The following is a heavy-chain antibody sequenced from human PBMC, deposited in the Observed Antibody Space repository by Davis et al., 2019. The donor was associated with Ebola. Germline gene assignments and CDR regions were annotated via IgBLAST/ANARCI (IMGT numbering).Heavy chain of an antibody. J-gene: IGHJ6*02. V-gene: IGHV3-30*03. CDR2: ISYDGSNK. CDR3: ARVSNKFGMDV. CDR1: GFTFSSYA. Sequence: PGGSLRLSCAASGFTFSSYAMSWVRQAPGKGLEWVAVISYDGSNKYYADSVKGRFTISRDNSKNTLYLQMNSLKTEDTAVYYCARVSNKFGMDVWGQGTTVTVSS. D-gene: IGHD1/OR15-1a*01.